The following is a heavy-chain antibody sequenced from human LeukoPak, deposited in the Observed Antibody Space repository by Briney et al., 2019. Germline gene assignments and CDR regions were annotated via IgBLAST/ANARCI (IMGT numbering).Heavy chain of an antibody. D-gene: IGHD6-6*01. CDR2: IVRSDGPI. CDR1: GFTFSTFT. J-gene: IGHJ4*02. CDR3: AWDTGSTTSAEFEF. Sequence: PGGSLRLSRTVSGFTFSTFTMNWVRQAPGKGLEWLSFIVRSDGPIYYADSVKGRFTISRDNAKNSLYLQMNSLTVEDTAVYYCAWDTGSTTSAEFEFWGQGTLVTVSS. V-gene: IGHV3-48*03.